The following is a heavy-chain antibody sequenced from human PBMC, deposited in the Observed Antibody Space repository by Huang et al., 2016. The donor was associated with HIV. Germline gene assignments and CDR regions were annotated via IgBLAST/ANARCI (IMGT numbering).Heavy chain of an antibody. CDR1: GGSFSGYY. CDR3: ARERMMSWLDDHDAFDI. D-gene: IGHD1-1*01. CDR2: INHSGST. V-gene: IGHV4-34*01. J-gene: IGHJ3*02. Sequence: QVQLQQWGAGLLKPSETLSLTCAVYGGSFSGYYWSWIRQSPGKGLEWIGEINHSGSTNYHPSCKSRLTRSVDTAKNQFSLKLGSVTAADTAVYYCARERMMSWLDDHDAFDIWGQGTMVTVSS.